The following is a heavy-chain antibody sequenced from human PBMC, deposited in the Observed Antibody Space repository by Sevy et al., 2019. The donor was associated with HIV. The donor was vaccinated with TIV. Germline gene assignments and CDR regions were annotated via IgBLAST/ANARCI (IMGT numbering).Heavy chain of an antibody. CDR3: AGGPGGSSRYFDH. CDR1: GFTFRKYG. Sequence: GGSLRLSCAASGFTFRKYGMHWVRQAPGKGLEWVAVIWFDGSNKNYGESVKGRFTISRDNSKQVLFLQMNSLRDEDTATYYCAGGPGGSSRYFDHWGRGTQVTVSS. J-gene: IGHJ4*02. V-gene: IGHV3-33*01. CDR2: IWFDGSNK. D-gene: IGHD3-9*01.